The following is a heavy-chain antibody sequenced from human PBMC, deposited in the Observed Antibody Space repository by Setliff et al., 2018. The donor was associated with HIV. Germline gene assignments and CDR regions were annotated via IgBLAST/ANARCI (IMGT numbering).Heavy chain of an antibody. CDR2: IYHTGSS. V-gene: IGHV4-38-2*02. J-gene: IGHJ4*02. CDR1: DSGTYY. D-gene: IGHD3-22*01. CDR3: ARAVLDLVISVYGF. Sequence: SETLSLTCTVSDSGTYYWGWIRQSPGKGLEWIGNIYHTGSSYYNPSLNDRATISLDTSKNQFSLKLNSVTAADTAVYYCARAVLDLVISVYGFWGQGIPVTVSS.